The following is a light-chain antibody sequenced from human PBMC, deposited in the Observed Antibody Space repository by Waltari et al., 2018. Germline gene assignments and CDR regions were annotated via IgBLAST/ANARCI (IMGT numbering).Light chain of an antibody. Sequence: DIVMTQSPQPLTVSLGERATINCKSSQSVLYSSNNKNFLGWYQQKPGQPPKLLIYWASIRESGVPDRFNGSGSGTEFTLTINSLQADDVAIYYCQQYHSIPITFGQGTRLEIK. J-gene: IGKJ5*01. V-gene: IGKV4-1*01. CDR2: WAS. CDR1: QSVLYSSNNKNF. CDR3: QQYHSIPIT.